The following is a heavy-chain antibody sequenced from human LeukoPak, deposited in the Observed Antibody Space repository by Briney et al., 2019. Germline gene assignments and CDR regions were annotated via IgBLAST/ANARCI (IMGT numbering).Heavy chain of an antibody. D-gene: IGHD3-10*01. CDR2: ISSNGGST. CDR1: GFTFSSYA. CDR3: ARVKESGAFDY. J-gene: IGHJ4*02. V-gene: IGHV3-64*01. Sequence: GGSLRLSCAASGFTFSSYAMYWVRQAPGKELEYVSAISSNGGSTYYANSVKGGFTTSRDNSKNTLYLQMGSLRTEDMAVYYCARVKESGAFDYWGQGTLVTVSS.